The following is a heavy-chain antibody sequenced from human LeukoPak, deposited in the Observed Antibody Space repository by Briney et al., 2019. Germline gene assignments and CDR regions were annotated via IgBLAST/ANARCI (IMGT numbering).Heavy chain of an antibody. CDR2: INWDGGST. CDR3: ARGRFGIVAPIDY. Sequence: GGSLRLSCAASGFTCDDYGMRWVRQAPGKGLEGVSGINWDGGSTGYADSVRGRFTISRDNAKDSLYLQMNSLRAEDTALYYCARGRFGIVAPIDYWGQGTLVTVSS. D-gene: IGHD1-26*01. J-gene: IGHJ4*02. CDR1: GFTCDDYG. V-gene: IGHV3-20*04.